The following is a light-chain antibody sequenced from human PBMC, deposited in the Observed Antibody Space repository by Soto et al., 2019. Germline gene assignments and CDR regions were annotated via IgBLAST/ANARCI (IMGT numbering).Light chain of an antibody. CDR2: GAS. Sequence: EILLTQSPGTLSLSPGERATPSCRASQSVSRSYLAWYQQKPGQAPRLLIFGASSRATGIPDRFSGSGSGTDFTLTISSLETEDFAVYYCQQRSNFITFGQGTRLEIK. CDR1: QSVSRSY. V-gene: IGKV3D-20*02. J-gene: IGKJ5*01. CDR3: QQRSNFIT.